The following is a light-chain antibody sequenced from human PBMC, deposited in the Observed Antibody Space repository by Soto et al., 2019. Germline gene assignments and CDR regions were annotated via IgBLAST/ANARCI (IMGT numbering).Light chain of an antibody. Sequence: QSVLTQPRSVSGSPGQSVTLSCTGTSSDVGGYNYVSWYQQHPGKAPKLMIYDVITRPSGVPDRFSGSKSGNTASLTISGLQAEDEADYYCCPYAGSYTFVFGTGTKLTVL. CDR1: SSDVGGYNY. V-gene: IGLV2-11*01. J-gene: IGLJ1*01. CDR2: DVI. CDR3: CPYAGSYTFV.